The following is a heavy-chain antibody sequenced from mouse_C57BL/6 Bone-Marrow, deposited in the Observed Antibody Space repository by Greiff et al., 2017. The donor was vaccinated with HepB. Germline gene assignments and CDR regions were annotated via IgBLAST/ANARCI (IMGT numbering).Heavy chain of an antibody. CDR2: ISSGGSYT. CDR1: GFTFSSYG. J-gene: IGHJ2*01. Sequence: EVKLQESGGDLVKPGGSLKLSCAASGFTFSSYGMSWVRQTPDKRLEWVATISSGGSYTYYPDSVKGRFTISRDNAKNTLYLQMSSLKSEDTAMYYCARRRQLRLRDYFDYWGQGTTLTVSS. D-gene: IGHD3-2*02. V-gene: IGHV5-6*02. CDR3: ARRRQLRLRDYFDY.